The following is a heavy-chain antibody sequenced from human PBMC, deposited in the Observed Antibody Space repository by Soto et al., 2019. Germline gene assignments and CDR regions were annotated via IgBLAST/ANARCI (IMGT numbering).Heavy chain of an antibody. D-gene: IGHD6-19*01. J-gene: IGHJ4*02. CDR2: ISAFNGET. V-gene: IGHV1-18*01. CDR3: VRDQQWLLPVPLNFDY. CDR1: GFTFSDYG. Sequence: ASVKVSCKASGFTFSDYGFSWVRQAPGRGLEWMGWISAFNGETNYTQKSEGRVAMTTDAATTTAYMELRSLTVDDTAVYYCVRDQQWLLPVPLNFDYWGQGTVVTVSS.